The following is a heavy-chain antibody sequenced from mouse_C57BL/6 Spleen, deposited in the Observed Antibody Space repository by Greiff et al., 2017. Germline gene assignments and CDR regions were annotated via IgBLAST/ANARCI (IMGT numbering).Heavy chain of an antibody. CDR3: ARSGSKGGYFDY. D-gene: IGHD2-5*01. CDR1: GYAFSSSW. CDR2: IYPGDGDT. V-gene: IGHV1-82*01. J-gene: IGHJ2*01. Sequence: VQLQQSGPELVKPGASVKISCKASGYAFSSSWMNWVKQRPGKGLEWIGRIYPGDGDTNYNGKFKGKATLTADKSSSTAYMQLRSLTSEDSAVYFCARSGSKGGYFDYWGQGTTLTVSS.